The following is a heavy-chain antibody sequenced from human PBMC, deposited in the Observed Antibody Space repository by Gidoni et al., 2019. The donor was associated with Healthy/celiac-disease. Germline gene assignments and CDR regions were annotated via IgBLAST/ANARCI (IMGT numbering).Heavy chain of an antibody. V-gene: IGHV3-23*04. J-gene: IGHJ4*02. CDR1: GFTFSSSA. CDR3: AKAYRRGYSYGYGAFDY. Sequence: EVQLVESGGGLVQPGGSLRLSCAASGFTFSSSAMSWVRQAPGKGLEWVSAISGSGGSTYYADSVKGRFTISRDNSKNTLYLQMNSLRAEDTAVYYCAKAYRRGYSYGYGAFDYWGQGTLVTVSS. CDR2: ISGSGGST. D-gene: IGHD5-18*01.